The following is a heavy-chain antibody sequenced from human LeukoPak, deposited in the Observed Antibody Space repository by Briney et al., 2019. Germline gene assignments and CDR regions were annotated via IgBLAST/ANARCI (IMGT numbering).Heavy chain of an antibody. CDR1: GYTFTDYY. CDR3: AGLWFGESGDAFDI. D-gene: IGHD3-10*01. V-gene: IGHV1-69-2*01. J-gene: IGHJ3*02. CDR2: VDPEDGET. Sequence: GASVKVSCKVSGYTFTDYYMHWVQQAPGKGLEWMGLVDPEDGETIYAEKFQGRVTITADTSTDTAYMELSSLRSDDTAVYYCAGLWFGESGDAFDIWGQGTMVTVSS.